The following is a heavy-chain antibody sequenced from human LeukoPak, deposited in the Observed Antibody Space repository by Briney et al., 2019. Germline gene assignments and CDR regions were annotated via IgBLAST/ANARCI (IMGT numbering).Heavy chain of an antibody. V-gene: IGHV4-34*01. J-gene: IGHJ4*02. CDR3: ARRAVGGYFDY. D-gene: IGHD2-15*01. CDR2: INHSGST. Sequence: KPSETLSLTCAVYGGSFSGYYWSWIRQPPGKGLEWIGEINHSGSTNYNPSLKSRVTISVDTSKNQFSLKLSSVTAADTAVYYCARRAVGGYFDYWGQGTLVTVSS. CDR1: GGSFSGYY.